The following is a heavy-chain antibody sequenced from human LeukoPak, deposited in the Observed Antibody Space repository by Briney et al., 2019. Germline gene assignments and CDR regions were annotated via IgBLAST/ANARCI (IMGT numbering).Heavy chain of an antibody. CDR2: INPHNGGT. Sequence: ASVTVSCTASGITVTDYFIHWVRQAPGQGLEWMGWINPHNGGTNYAQKFQGRVTMTRDTSINTVYMELTRLTSDDTAIYYCAGHSSSSDGWFDPWGQGTLVTVSS. D-gene: IGHD6-6*01. CDR3: AGHSSSSDGWFDP. V-gene: IGHV1-2*02. J-gene: IGHJ5*02. CDR1: GITVTDYF.